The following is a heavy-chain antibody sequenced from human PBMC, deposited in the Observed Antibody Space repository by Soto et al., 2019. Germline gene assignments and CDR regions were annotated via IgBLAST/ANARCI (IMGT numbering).Heavy chain of an antibody. V-gene: IGHV1-18*01. CDR1: GYTFTSYG. CDR2: ISAYNGNT. J-gene: IGHJ4*02. Sequence: GASVKVSCKASGYTFTSYGISGVRQAPGQGLEWMGWISAYNGNTNYAQKLQGRVTMTTDTSTSTAYMELRSLRSDDTAVYYCARGLYSSSFWGYFDYWGQGTLVTVSS. D-gene: IGHD6-13*01. CDR3: ARGLYSSSFWGYFDY.